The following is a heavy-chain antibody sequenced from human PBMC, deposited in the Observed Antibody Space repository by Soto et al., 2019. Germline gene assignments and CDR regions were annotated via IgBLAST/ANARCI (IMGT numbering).Heavy chain of an antibody. V-gene: IGHV3-23*01. CDR2: ISGSGGST. CDR3: AKKRTSIVVVVAATPPDAFDI. D-gene: IGHD2-15*01. J-gene: IGHJ3*02. Sequence: GGSLRLSCAASGFTFSSYAMSWVLQAPGKGLEWVSAISGSGGSTYYADSVKGRFTISRDNSKNTLYLQMNSLRAEDTAVYYCAKKRTSIVVVVAATPPDAFDIWGQGTMVTVSS. CDR1: GFTFSSYA.